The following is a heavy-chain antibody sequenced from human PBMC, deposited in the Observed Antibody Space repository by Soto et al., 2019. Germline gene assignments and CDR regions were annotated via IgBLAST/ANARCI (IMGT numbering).Heavy chain of an antibody. CDR2: IWYDGSNK. Sequence: GGSLRLSCAASGFTFSSYGMHWVRQAPGKGLEWVAVIWYDGSNKYYADSVKGRFTISRDNSKNTLYLQMNSLRAEDTAVYYCAKSIAAPKDLLAIPAQGTIVPVS. CDR1: GFTFSSYG. CDR3: AKSIAAPKDLLAI. J-gene: IGHJ3*02. V-gene: IGHV3-33*06.